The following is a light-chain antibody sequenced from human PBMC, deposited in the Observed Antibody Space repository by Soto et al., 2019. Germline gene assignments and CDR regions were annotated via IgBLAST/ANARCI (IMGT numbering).Light chain of an antibody. CDR1: SSDVGGYNY. Sequence: QSVLTQPASVSGSPGQSITISCTGTSSDVGGYNYVSWYQQHPGKAPKLMIFEVSNRPSGVSNRFSGSRSGNTASLTISGLQAEDEADHYCCSYTSSSTVVFGGGTKLTVL. V-gene: IGLV2-14*01. CDR2: EVS. J-gene: IGLJ2*01. CDR3: CSYTSSSTVV.